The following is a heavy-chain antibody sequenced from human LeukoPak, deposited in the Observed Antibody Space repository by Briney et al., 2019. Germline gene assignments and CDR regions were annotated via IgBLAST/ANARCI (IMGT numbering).Heavy chain of an antibody. D-gene: IGHD6-19*01. CDR3: ARHSYSSGWYFWDYYMDV. CDR2: IYYSGST. V-gene: IGHV4-34*01. CDR1: GGSFSDYY. J-gene: IGHJ6*03. Sequence: SETLSLTCGVYGGSFSDYYWSWIRQPPGKGLEWIGSIYYSGSTYYNPSLKSRVTISVDTSKNQFSLKLSSVTAADTAVYYCARHSYSSGWYFWDYYMDVWGKGTTVTISS.